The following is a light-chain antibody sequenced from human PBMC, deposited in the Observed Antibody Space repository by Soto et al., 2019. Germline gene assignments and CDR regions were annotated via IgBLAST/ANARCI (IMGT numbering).Light chain of an antibody. Sequence: EIVMTQSPSTLAVSPGDTATLSCRASQSLGGNLAWYQQKPGQAPRLLIFRASSRATGVPARFSASASGTEFTLTISGLQSEDFAVYYCQQYNNWPRTFGQGTKVDI. CDR1: QSLGGN. V-gene: IGKV3-15*01. CDR3: QQYNNWPRT. CDR2: RAS. J-gene: IGKJ1*01.